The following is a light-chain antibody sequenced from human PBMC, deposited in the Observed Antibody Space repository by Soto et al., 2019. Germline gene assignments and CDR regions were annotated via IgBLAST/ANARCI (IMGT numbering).Light chain of an antibody. CDR2: DVS. V-gene: IGLV2-14*01. Sequence: QSALTQPASVSGSPGQSITISCTGTSSDVGGYNYVSWYQRHPGKAPKFLIYDVSNRPSGVSNRFSGSKSGYTASLTISGFQAEDEADYFCSSYTATDTHVIFGGGTKLTVL. CDR1: SSDVGGYNY. CDR3: SSYTATDTHVI. J-gene: IGLJ2*01.